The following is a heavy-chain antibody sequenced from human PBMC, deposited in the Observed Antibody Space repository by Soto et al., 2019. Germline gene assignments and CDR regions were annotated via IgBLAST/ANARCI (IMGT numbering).Heavy chain of an antibody. Sequence: HVQLVESGGGVVQPGRSLRLSCAASGFTFSSYAVHWVRQAPGKGLEWVAVISYDGSNKYYADSVKGRFTISRDSSKNTLYLQMNSLRAEDTAVYYCARHKRDLRFLEWSYYFDYWGQGTLVTVSS. CDR1: GFTFSSYA. J-gene: IGHJ4*02. D-gene: IGHD3-3*01. V-gene: IGHV3-30-3*01. CDR2: ISYDGSNK. CDR3: ARHKRDLRFLEWSYYFDY.